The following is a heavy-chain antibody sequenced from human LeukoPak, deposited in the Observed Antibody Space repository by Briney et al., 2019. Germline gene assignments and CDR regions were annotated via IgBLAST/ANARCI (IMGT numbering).Heavy chain of an antibody. CDR3: ARDPAGNFGGAAYYFDS. CDR2: MYYSGST. Sequence: SETLSLTCTVSGGSVSSASNYWSWIRQPPGKGLEWIGYMYYSGSTSYNPSLKSRVTISADTSKNQFSLSLTSVAAADTAVYYCARDPAGNFGGAAYYFDSWGPGTLVTVSA. J-gene: IGHJ4*02. CDR1: GGSVSSASNY. D-gene: IGHD4-23*01. V-gene: IGHV4-61*01.